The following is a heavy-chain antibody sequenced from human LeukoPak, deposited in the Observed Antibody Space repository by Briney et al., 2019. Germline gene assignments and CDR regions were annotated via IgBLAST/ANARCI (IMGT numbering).Heavy chain of an antibody. CDR3: AKDLDIVATITGN. Sequence: SGGSLRLSCAASGFTFSSYAMSWVRQAPGKGLEWVSGVSGSGGSTYYADSVKGRFTISRDNSKNTLYLQMNSLRAEDTAVYCCAKDLDIVATITGNWGQGTLVTVSS. D-gene: IGHD5-12*01. V-gene: IGHV3-23*01. CDR1: GFTFSSYA. CDR2: VSGSGGST. J-gene: IGHJ4*02.